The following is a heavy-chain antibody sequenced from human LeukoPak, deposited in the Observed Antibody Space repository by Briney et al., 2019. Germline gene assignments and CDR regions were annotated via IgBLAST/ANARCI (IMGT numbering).Heavy chain of an antibody. V-gene: IGHV3-23*01. CDR1: GFAFASYA. D-gene: IGHD2-15*01. Sequence: GGSLRLSCAASGFAFASYAMGWVRQSPGKRLEWVSGITGSGENTYYAGSVKGRFTISRDNSKNTLYLQMNSLRPEDTAVYYCAKSLVSGGSCYSCFDYWGQGTLVTASS. CDR3: AKSLVSGGSCYSCFDY. J-gene: IGHJ4*02. CDR2: ITGSGENT.